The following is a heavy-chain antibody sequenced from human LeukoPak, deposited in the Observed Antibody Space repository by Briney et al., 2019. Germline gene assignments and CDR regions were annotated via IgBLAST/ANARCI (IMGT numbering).Heavy chain of an antibody. Sequence: TLSLTCTVSGGSISSGSYYWSWIRQPAGKGLEWIGRIYTSGSTNYNPSLKSRVTISVDTSKNQFSLKLSSVTAADTAVYYCARFPWELLAFDIWGQGTMVTVSS. CDR3: ARFPWELLAFDI. D-gene: IGHD1-26*01. CDR1: GGSISSGSYY. V-gene: IGHV4-61*02. J-gene: IGHJ3*02. CDR2: IYTSGST.